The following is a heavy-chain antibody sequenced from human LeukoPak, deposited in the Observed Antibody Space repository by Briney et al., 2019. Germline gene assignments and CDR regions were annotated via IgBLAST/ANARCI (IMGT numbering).Heavy chain of an antibody. J-gene: IGHJ5*02. CDR3: ARGLGRATSVWFDP. D-gene: IGHD5-24*01. CDR2: IYYSGST. CDR1: GGSISSSSYY. Sequence: SETLSLTCTVSGGSISSSSYYWGWIRQPPGKGLEWIGSIYYSGSTYYNPSLKSRVTISVDTSKNQFSLKLSSVTAADAAVYYCARGLGRATSVWFDPWGQGTLVTVSS. V-gene: IGHV4-39*01.